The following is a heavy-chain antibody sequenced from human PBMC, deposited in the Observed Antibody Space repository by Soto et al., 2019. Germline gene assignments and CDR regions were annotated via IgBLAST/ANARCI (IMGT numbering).Heavy chain of an antibody. D-gene: IGHD3-10*01. CDR2: IYSGGDT. CDR1: GFGVRHNY. J-gene: IGHJ6*04. CDR3: ARKTDSIPSGGDV. V-gene: IGHV3-53*04. Sequence: EVQLVESGGGLVQPGGSLRLSCTASGFGVRHNYMTWVRQAPGKGLEWVSLIYSGGDTAYADSVKGRFTISRHTSQNTLYLQMNSLRAEDTAVYYCARKTDSIPSGGDVWGKGTAVTVSS.